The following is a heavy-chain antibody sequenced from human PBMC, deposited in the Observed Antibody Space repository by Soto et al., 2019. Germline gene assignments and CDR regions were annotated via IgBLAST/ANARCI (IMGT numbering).Heavy chain of an antibody. CDR3: AKVPNWGSHYYFDY. CDR2: ISINGGGT. D-gene: IGHD7-27*01. J-gene: IGHJ4*02. CDR1: GFTFSSYA. V-gene: IGHV3-23*01. Sequence: LRLSCAASGFTFSSYAMTWVRQAPGRGLEWVSSISINGGGTYYADSVKGRFTVSRDNSESSLYLQMNSLRAEDTAVYYCAKVPNWGSHYYFDYWGQGSLVTVSS.